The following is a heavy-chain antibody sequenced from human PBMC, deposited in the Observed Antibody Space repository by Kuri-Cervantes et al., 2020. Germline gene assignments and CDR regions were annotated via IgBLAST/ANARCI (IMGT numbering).Heavy chain of an antibody. J-gene: IGHJ3*01. CDR2: IYYSGST. D-gene: IGHD2-15*01. CDR3: AQDIGGTGHYA. V-gene: IGHV4-59*01. CDR1: GGSISSYY. Sequence: SETLSLTCTVSGGSISSYYWSWIRQPPGKGLEWIGYIYYSGSTNYNPSLKSRVTISVDTSKNQFSLKLSSVTAADTALYYCAQDIGGTGHYAWGQGTMVTVSS.